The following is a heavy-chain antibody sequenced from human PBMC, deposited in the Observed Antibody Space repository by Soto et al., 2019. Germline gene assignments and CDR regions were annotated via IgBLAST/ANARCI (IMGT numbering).Heavy chain of an antibody. D-gene: IGHD2-2*03. CDR2: VWYDGNHR. CDR3: ARGLGDSCGGYFRGFEH. V-gene: IGHV3-33*01. J-gene: IGHJ4*02. CDR1: GFSFNNFG. Sequence: GGSLRLSCAASGFSFNNFGIHWVRQAPGKGLEWVAIVWYDGNHRFYADSVKGRFSISRDSSNNTVYLQMNSLRVEDTAPYYFARGLGDSCGGYFRGFEHWGQGAQVTVSS.